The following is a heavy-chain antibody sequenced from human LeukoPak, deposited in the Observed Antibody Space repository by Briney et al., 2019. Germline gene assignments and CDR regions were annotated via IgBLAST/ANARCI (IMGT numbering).Heavy chain of an antibody. CDR2: INPNSGGT. CDR3: ARQRSTSDRAAPFDY. J-gene: IGHJ4*02. V-gene: IGHV1-2*02. CDR1: GYTFTGYY. D-gene: IGHD2-15*01. Sequence: ASVKVSCKASGYTFTGYYRHWVRQAPGQGLEWMGWINPNSGGTNYAQKFQGRVTMTRDTSISTAYMELSRLGSDDTAVYYCARQRSTSDRAAPFDYWGQGTLVTVSS.